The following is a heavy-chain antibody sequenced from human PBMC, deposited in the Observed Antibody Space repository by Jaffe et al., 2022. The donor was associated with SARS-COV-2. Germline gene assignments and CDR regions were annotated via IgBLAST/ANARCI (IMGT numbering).Heavy chain of an antibody. CDR2: IYYSGST. Sequence: QLQLQESGPGLVKPSETLSLTCTVSGGSISSSSYYWGWIRQPPGKGLEWIGSIYYSGSTYYNPSLKSRVTISVDTSKNQFSLKLSSVTAADTAVYYCALTTRVYSNFDYWGQGTLVTVSS. CDR1: GGSISSSSYY. D-gene: IGHD6-13*01. CDR3: ALTTRVYSNFDY. J-gene: IGHJ4*02. V-gene: IGHV4-39*01.